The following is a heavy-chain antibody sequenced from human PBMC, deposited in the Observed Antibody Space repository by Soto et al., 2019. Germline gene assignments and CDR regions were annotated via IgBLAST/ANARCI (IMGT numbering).Heavy chain of an antibody. D-gene: IGHD5-12*01. CDR3: TRDLDIGNRGYGQSNV. CDR2: VYFSGSN. J-gene: IGHJ6*02. V-gene: IGHV4-59*01. CDR1: GGSISSYC. Sequence: SETLSLTCTISGGSISSYCWSWIRQTPGKGLEWIGYVYFSGSNNYNPSLKSRVLISIDTSRNQFSLKMNSVTAADTAVYYCTRDLDIGNRGYGQSNVWGQGKPVTVSS.